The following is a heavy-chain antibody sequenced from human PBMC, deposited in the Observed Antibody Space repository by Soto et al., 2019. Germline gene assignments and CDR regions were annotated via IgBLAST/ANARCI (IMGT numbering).Heavy chain of an antibody. D-gene: IGHD5-12*01. V-gene: IGHV1-18*01. CDR3: ARDLVYDRSNWYFDL. J-gene: IGHJ2*01. CDR2: ISAYNGNT. CDR1: GYTFTSYG. Sequence: QVQLVQSGAEVKKPGASVKVSCKASGYTFTSYGISWVRQAPGQGLEWMGWISAYNGNTNNAQKLQGRVTMTTDTSTSTAYMERRSLRSDDTAVYYCARDLVYDRSNWYFDLWGRGTLVTVSS.